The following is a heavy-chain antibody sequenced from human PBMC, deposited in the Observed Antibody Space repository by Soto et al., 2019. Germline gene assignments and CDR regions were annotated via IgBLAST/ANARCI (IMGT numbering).Heavy chain of an antibody. V-gene: IGHV1-3*01. D-gene: IGHD5-18*01. J-gene: IGHJ6*02. CDR2: INAGNDNT. CDR1: GYTFTTYA. Sequence: GASVKVSCKXSGYTFTTYAMHWVRQAPGQRLEWMGWINAGNDNTKYSQKFQGRVTITRDTSASTAYMELSSLRSEDTAVYYCARDRVKDTALGPLHYYYGMDVWGQGTTVTVSS. CDR3: ARDRVKDTALGPLHYYYGMDV.